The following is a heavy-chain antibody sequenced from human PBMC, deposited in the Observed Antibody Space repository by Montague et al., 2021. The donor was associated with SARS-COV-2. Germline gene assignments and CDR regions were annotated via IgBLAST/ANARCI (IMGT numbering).Heavy chain of an antibody. CDR3: ARAVIYGGYAFAYFDF. D-gene: IGHD5-12*01. V-gene: IGHV4-61*02. CDR2: VYTTGST. CDR1: GGSISSDSYY. Sequence: TLSLTCTVAGGSISSDSYYWSWTRQPAGKGLEWIGRVYTTGSTNYNPSLKSRVTISGDTSRNQFSLRLTSVTAADTAMYYCARAVIYGGYAFAYFDFWGQGVLATVSS. J-gene: IGHJ4*02.